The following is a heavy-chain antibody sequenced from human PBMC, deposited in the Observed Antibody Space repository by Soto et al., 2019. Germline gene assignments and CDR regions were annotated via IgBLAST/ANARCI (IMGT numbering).Heavy chain of an antibody. V-gene: IGHV4-30-4*01. Sequence: SETLSLTCTVSGGSISSGDYYWSWIRQPPGKGLEWIGYIYYSGSTYYNPSLKSRVTISVDTSKNQFSLKLSSVTAAGTAVYYCASEGYCTNGVCDAFDIWGQGTMVTVAS. CDR3: ASEGYCTNGVCDAFDI. J-gene: IGHJ3*02. CDR2: IYYSGST. D-gene: IGHD2-8*01. CDR1: GGSISSGDYY.